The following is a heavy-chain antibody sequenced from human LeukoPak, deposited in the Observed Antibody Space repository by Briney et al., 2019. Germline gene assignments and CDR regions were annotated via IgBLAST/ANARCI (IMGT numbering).Heavy chain of an antibody. CDR1: GGSISSGDYY. J-gene: IGHJ5*02. Sequence: SQTLSLNCTVYGGSISSGDYYWSWIRQPPGKGLERIGYIYYRGSTYYNPSLKSRVTISVDTSKNQFSLKLSSVTAADTAVYYCARGGFLGYCSGSSCYSTHYNWFDAWGQGTLVTVSS. V-gene: IGHV4-30-4*01. CDR2: IYYRGST. CDR3: ARGGFLGYCSGSSCYSTHYNWFDA. D-gene: IGHD2-15*01.